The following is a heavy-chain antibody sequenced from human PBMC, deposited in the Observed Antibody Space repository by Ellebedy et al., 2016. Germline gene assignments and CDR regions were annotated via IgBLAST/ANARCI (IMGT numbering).Heavy chain of an antibody. CDR1: GFTFNDYA. Sequence: GGSLRLSXAGSGFTFNDYALHWVRQAPGKGLEWVSGISWDSAVIGYGGSVKGRFTISKDSAKNYLYLQMNSLRPEDTAFYYCAKGTMDYFYHWGQGILVTVSS. CDR2: ISWDSAVI. J-gene: IGHJ4*02. V-gene: IGHV3-9*01. CDR3: AKGTMDYFYH. D-gene: IGHD4/OR15-4a*01.